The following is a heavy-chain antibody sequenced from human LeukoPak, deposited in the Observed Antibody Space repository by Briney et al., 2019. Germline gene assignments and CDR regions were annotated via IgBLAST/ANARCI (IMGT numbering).Heavy chain of an antibody. CDR1: GYSFTSYW. Sequence: GESLKISCKGSGYSFTSYWIGWVRQMPGKGLEWMGIIYPGDSDTRYSPSFQGQVTISADKSISTAYLQWSSLKASDTAMYYCARFSLGYCSSTSCYDDAFDIWGQGTMVTVSS. D-gene: IGHD2-2*01. V-gene: IGHV5-51*01. CDR2: IYPGDSDT. CDR3: ARFSLGYCSSTSCYDDAFDI. J-gene: IGHJ3*02.